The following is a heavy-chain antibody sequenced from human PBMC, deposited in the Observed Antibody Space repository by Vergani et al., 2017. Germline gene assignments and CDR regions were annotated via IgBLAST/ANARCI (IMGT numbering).Heavy chain of an antibody. D-gene: IGHD3-10*01. V-gene: IGHV4-34*01. CDR1: GGFFSGYY. CDR2: INHSGST. Sequence: QVQLQQWGAGLLKPSETLSLTCAVYGGFFSGYYWSWIRQPPGKGLEWIGEINHSGSTNYNPSLKSRVTISVYTSQNQFSLQLSSLTAADTAVYYCARVLRRIWFGELSHAFDIWGQGTMVTVSS. CDR3: ARVLRRIWFGELSHAFDI. J-gene: IGHJ3*02.